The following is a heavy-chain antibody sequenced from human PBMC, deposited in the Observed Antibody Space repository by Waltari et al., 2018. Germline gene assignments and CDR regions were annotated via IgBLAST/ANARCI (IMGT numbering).Heavy chain of an antibody. D-gene: IGHD6-25*01. CDR1: GFTFSSYW. J-gene: IGHJ6*03. CDR3: ARRQYSSALFYYYYYYMDV. V-gene: IGHV3-7*01. CDR2: IKQDGSEK. Sequence: EVQLVESGGGLVQPGGSLRLSCAASGFTFSSYWMSWVRQAPGQGREWVANIKQDGSEKYYVDSVKGRFTISRDNAKNSLYLQMNSLRAEDTAVDYCARRQYSSALFYYYYYYMDVWGKGTTVTVSS.